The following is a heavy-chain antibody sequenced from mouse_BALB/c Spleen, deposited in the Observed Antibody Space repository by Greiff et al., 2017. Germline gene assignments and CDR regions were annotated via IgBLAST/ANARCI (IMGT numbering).Heavy chain of an antibody. V-gene: IGHV5-12-1*01. D-gene: IGHD1-1*02. Sequence: EVKLVESGGGLVKPGGSLKLSCAASGFAFSSYDMSWVRQTPEKRLEWVAYISSGGGSTYYPDTVKGRFTISRDNAKNTLYLQMSSLKSEDTAMYYCARSMGTMDYWGQGTSVTVSS. CDR1: GFAFSSYD. J-gene: IGHJ4*01. CDR3: ARSMGTMDY. CDR2: ISSGGGST.